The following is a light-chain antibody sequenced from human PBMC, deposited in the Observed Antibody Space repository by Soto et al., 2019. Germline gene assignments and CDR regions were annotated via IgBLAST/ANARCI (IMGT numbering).Light chain of an antibody. CDR2: EVS. J-gene: IGLJ2*01. CDR1: SSDVGSYKF. CDR3: CSYAGSSTLVI. V-gene: IGLV2-23*02. Sequence: QSVLTQPASVSGSPGQSITIPCTGTSSDVGSYKFVSWYQQHPGKAPKLMIYEVSKRPSGISNRFSGSQSGNTASLTISGLQAEDEADYYCCSYAGSSTLVIFGGGTKVTVL.